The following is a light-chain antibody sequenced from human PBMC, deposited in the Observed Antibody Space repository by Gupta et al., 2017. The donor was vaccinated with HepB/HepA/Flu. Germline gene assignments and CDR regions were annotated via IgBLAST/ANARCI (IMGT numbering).Light chain of an antibody. J-gene: IGKJ5*01. CDR1: QAMSNY. CDR2: GSS. V-gene: IGKV1-27*01. Sequence: DIQLTQSPSSLSASIGDTVTITCRASQAMSNYLAWYQQRPGSIPKLLIFGSSNLHSGVPTRFSGSGSGTHLTLTINDVQPEDFATYFCQKYNSAPVIFGQGTRVEIK. CDR3: QKYNSAPVI.